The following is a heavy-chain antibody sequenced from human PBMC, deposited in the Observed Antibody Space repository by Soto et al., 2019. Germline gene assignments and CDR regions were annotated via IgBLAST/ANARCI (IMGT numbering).Heavy chain of an antibody. CDR1: GGTFRNHV. CDR3: ARDLEFRDGNISHLDY. CDR2: ILPIIGTP. Sequence: QVQLVQSGAEVKKPGSSVKVSCKASGGTFRNHVFSWVRQAPGQGLEWMGGILPIIGTPNYAQKFQGRVTITADASTNTVYLEVSSLRSQDTAVYYCARDLEFRDGNISHLDYWGQGTLVTVSS. D-gene: IGHD3-10*01. V-gene: IGHV1-69*01. J-gene: IGHJ4*02.